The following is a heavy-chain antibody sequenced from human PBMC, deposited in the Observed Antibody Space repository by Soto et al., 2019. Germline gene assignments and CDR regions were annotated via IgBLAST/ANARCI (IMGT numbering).Heavy chain of an antibody. V-gene: IGHV4-30-2*01. CDR2: IYHSGST. CDR1: GGSISSGGYS. CDR3: ARDKRHGMDV. J-gene: IGHJ6*02. Sequence: SETLSLTCAVSGGSISSGGYSWSWIRQPPGKGLEWIGYIYHSGSTYYNPSLKSRVTISVDRSKNQFSLKLSSVTAADTAVYYCARDKRHGMDVWGQGTTVTVSS.